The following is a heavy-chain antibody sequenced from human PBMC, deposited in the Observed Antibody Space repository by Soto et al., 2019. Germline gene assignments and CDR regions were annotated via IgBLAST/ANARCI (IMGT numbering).Heavy chain of an antibody. V-gene: IGHV6-1*01. D-gene: IGHD2-2*01. J-gene: IGHJ6*02. CDR2: TYYRSKWYN. Sequence: SQTLSLTCAISGDSVSSNSAAWNWIRQSPSRGLEWLGRTYYRSKWYNDYAVSVKSRITINPDTSKNQFSPQLNSVTPEDTAVYYCARGLGQLPPGYYYGMDVWGQGTTVTVSS. CDR1: GDSVSSNSAA. CDR3: ARGLGQLPPGYYYGMDV.